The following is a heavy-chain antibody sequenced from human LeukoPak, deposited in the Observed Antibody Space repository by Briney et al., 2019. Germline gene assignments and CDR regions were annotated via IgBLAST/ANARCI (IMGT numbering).Heavy chain of an antibody. CDR1: GFTFSDYF. V-gene: IGHV3-11*04. Sequence: GGSLRHSCVASGFTFSDYFMSWIRQAPGKGLEWLSFINSAGDNIYYADSVKGRFTISRDNAKKTLYLEMNSLRMEDTAIYYCATSRVFDYWGQGTLVTVSS. CDR2: INSAGDNI. CDR3: ATSRVFDY. J-gene: IGHJ4*02.